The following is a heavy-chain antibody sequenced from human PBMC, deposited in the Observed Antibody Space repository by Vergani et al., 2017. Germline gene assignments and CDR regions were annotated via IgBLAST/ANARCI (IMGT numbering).Heavy chain of an antibody. Sequence: EVQLVQSGAEVKKPGESLKISCKGSGYSFTSYWIGWVRQMPGKGLEWMGIIYPGDSDTRYSPPFQGQVTISADKSISTAYLQWSSLKASDTAMYYCARPGIAAANPYYFDYWGQGTLVTVSS. D-gene: IGHD6-13*01. CDR3: ARPGIAAANPYYFDY. V-gene: IGHV5-51*01. CDR2: IYPGDSDT. J-gene: IGHJ4*02. CDR1: GYSFTSYW.